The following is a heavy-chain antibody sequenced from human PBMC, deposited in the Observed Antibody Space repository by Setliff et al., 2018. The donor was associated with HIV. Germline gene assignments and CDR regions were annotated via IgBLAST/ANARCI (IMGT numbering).Heavy chain of an antibody. D-gene: IGHD2-8*02. J-gene: IGHJ6*03. V-gene: IGHV4-34*01. CDR3: ARVSITYWYSIPRDYYYYMDV. Sequence: SETLSLTCAVYGGSFNGYSWTWIRQPPGKGLEWIGEINHSGSTNYNPSLKSRVTISVDTSRNQFSLKVSSVTAADTAVYYCARVSITYWYSIPRDYYYYMDVWGEGTTVTVSS. CDR1: GGSFNGYS. CDR2: INHSGST.